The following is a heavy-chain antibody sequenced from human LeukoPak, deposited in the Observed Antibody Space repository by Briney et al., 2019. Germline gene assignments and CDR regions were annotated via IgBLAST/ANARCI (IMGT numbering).Heavy chain of an antibody. CDR3: ARLLAEWFDAFDI. D-gene: IGHD3-3*01. CDR1: GFTFSNAW. Sequence: GGSLRLSCAASGFTFSNAWMSWVRQAPGKGLEWVGRIKSKTDGGTTDYAAPVKGRFTISRHDSKNTLYLQMNSLRAEDTAVYYCARLLAEWFDAFDIWGQGTMVTVSS. J-gene: IGHJ3*02. V-gene: IGHV3-15*01. CDR2: IKSKTDGGTT.